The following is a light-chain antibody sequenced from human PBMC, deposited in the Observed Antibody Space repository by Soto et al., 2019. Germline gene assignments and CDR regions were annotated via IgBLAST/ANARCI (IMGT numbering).Light chain of an antibody. V-gene: IGKV3-20*01. CDR1: QSVSSSY. Sequence: EIVLTQSPGTLSLSPGERATLSCRASQSVSSSYLAWYQQKPGQAPRLLIYGASSRATGIPDRFSGSGSGTHFTLTISRLEPEDFAVYYCQQYGSSPRVTFGPGAKVDIK. J-gene: IGKJ3*01. CDR2: GAS. CDR3: QQYGSSPRVT.